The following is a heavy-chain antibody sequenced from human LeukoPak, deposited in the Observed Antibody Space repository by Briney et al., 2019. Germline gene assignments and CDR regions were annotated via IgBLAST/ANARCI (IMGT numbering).Heavy chain of an antibody. D-gene: IGHD3-22*01. Sequence: GGSLRLSCAASGFTFSMYAMSWVRQAPGKGLQWVSSITSSGDGTYYADSVKGRFTISRDNSENMLYLQMNSLRVEDRAVYFCAKDRPNYYGSNGHYYRRDGDYWGQGTLVTVSS. CDR2: ITSSGDGT. CDR3: AKDRPNYYGSNGHYYRRDGDY. V-gene: IGHV3-23*01. CDR1: GFTFSMYA. J-gene: IGHJ4*02.